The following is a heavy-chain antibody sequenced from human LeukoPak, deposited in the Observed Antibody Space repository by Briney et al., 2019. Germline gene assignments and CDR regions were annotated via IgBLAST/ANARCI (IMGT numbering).Heavy chain of an antibody. CDR2: IIPIFGTA. V-gene: IGHV1-69*13. CDR1: GGTFSSHA. D-gene: IGHD6-19*01. CDR3: ARVRSSGWEGAFDI. J-gene: IGHJ3*02. Sequence: SVKVSCKASGGTFSSHAISWVRQAPGQGLEWMGGIIPIFGTANYAQKFQGRVTITADESTSTAHMELSSLRSEDTAVYYCARVRSSGWEGAFDIWGQGTMVTVSS.